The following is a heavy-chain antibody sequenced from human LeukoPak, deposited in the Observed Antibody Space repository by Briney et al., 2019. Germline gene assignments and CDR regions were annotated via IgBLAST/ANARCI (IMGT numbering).Heavy chain of an antibody. J-gene: IGHJ6*03. V-gene: IGHV3-21*01. CDR3: ARDWEQLVLDYYYYMDV. Sequence: GGSLRLSCAASGFTFSSYSMNWVRQAPGKGLEWVSSISSSSSYIYYADSVKGRFTISRDNAKNSLYLQMNSLRAEDTAVYYCARDWEQLVLDYYYYMDVWGKGTTVTVSS. D-gene: IGHD6-13*01. CDR1: GFTFSSYS. CDR2: ISSSSSYI.